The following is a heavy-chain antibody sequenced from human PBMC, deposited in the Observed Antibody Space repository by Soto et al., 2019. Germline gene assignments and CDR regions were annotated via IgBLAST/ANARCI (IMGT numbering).Heavy chain of an antibody. Sequence: XGALIVSGAAAGFTLSSYEMNWVRQAPGKGLEWVSYISSSGSTIYYADSVKGRFTISRDNAKNSLYLQMNSLRAEDTAVYYCARELIVGADFWAQGSLVTVSS. CDR2: ISSSGSTI. CDR3: ARELIVGADF. D-gene: IGHD1-26*01. CDR1: GFTLSSYE. J-gene: IGHJ4*02. V-gene: IGHV3-48*03.